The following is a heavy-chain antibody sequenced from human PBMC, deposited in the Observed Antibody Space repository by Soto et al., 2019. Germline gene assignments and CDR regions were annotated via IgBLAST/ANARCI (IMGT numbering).Heavy chain of an antibody. Sequence: GGSLRLSCAAYGFTFSSYGMHWVRQAPGKGLEWVAVIWYDGSNKYYADSVKGRFTISRDNSKNTLYLQMNSLRAEDTAVYYCAREKAGTTVAFYYYYGMDVWGQGTTVTVSS. D-gene: IGHD4-17*01. CDR1: GFTFSSYG. CDR3: AREKAGTTVAFYYYYGMDV. V-gene: IGHV3-33*01. J-gene: IGHJ6*02. CDR2: IWYDGSNK.